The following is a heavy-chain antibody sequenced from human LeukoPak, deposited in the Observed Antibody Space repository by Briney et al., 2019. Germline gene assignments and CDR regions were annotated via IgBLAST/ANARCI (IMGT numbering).Heavy chain of an antibody. V-gene: IGHV3-30-3*02. CDR1: GFTFSSYA. CDR3: AKRPEGGILTGPVDF. Sequence: GGSLRLSCAASGFTFSSYAMHWVRQAPGKGLEWVAVISYDGSNKYYADSVKGRFTISRDNSKNTLYLQMNSLRAEDTAVYYCAKRPEGGILTGPVDFWGQGTLVTVSS. CDR2: ISYDGSNK. D-gene: IGHD3-9*01. J-gene: IGHJ4*02.